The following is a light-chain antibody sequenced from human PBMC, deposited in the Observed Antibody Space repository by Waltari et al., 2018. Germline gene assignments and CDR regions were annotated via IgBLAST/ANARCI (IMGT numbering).Light chain of an antibody. CDR3: CSHSSSSTLVL. CDR1: TTAVGPYNF. Sequence: QSALTQPASVSGSPGQSITLPCTGTTTAVGPYNFFSWYQQHPGEVPKLLIYEVNNRPSGVSDRFSGSRSGNTASLTISGLLAEDEADYYCCSHSSSSTLVLFGGGTKVTVL. CDR2: EVN. J-gene: IGLJ3*02. V-gene: IGLV2-14*01.